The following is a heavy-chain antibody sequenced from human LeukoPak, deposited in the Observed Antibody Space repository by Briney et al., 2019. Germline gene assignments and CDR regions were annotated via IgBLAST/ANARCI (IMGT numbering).Heavy chain of an antibody. CDR3: ARKDGDG. D-gene: IGHD5-24*01. CDR2: IYNSGNT. J-gene: IGHJ4*02. V-gene: IGHV4-59*01. CDR1: GVSISSYH. Sequence: SETLSLTCTVSGVSISSYHWTWIRQPPGEGLEWIGHIYNSGNTNYNPSLRGRVIISLDTSKNQVSLKLSSVTAADTAMYYCARKDGDGWGQGTLVTVSS.